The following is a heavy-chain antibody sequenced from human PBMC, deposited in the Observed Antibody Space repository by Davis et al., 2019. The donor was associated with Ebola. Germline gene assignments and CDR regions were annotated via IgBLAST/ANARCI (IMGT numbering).Heavy chain of an antibody. V-gene: IGHV3-30-3*01. CDR3: ARDVQDGTRPDAFDI. D-gene: IGHD1-1*01. CDR1: GFTFSSYA. CDR2: ISYDGSNK. Sequence: PWGSLRLSCAASGFTFSSYAMHWVRQAPGKGLEWVAVISYDGSNKYYADSVKGRFTISRDNSKNTLYLQMNSLRAEDTAVYYCARDVQDGTRPDAFDIWGQGTMVTVSS. J-gene: IGHJ3*02.